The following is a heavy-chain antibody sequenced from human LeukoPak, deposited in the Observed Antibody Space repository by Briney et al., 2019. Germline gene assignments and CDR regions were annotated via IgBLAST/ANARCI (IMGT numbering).Heavy chain of an antibody. D-gene: IGHD3-16*02. CDR3: VRLGELSNTDL. CDR2: ITSSGGDT. J-gene: IGHJ5*02. V-gene: IGHV3-23*01. CDR1: GFTVSSYA. Sequence: PGGSLRLSYAPSGFTVSSYAMSWVRQAPGKGLEWLSAITSSGGDTFYADSVKGRFTIARDNSKDTLYLQMNSLRAEDTAVYYCVRLGELSNTDLWGRGTLVTVSS.